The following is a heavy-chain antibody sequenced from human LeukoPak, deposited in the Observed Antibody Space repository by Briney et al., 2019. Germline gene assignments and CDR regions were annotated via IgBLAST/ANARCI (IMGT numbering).Heavy chain of an antibody. CDR1: GFTFSSYA. CDR2: ISYDGSNK. D-gene: IGHD3-22*01. V-gene: IGHV3-30*04. J-gene: IGHJ4*02. CDR3: ARETYKYDSDYYYVRWIDY. Sequence: QTGGSLRLSCAASGFTFSSYAMHWVRQAPGKGLEWVAVISYDGSNKYYADSVKGRFTISRDNSKNTLYLQMNSLRAEDTAVYYCARETYKYDSDYYYVRWIDYWGQGTLVTVSS.